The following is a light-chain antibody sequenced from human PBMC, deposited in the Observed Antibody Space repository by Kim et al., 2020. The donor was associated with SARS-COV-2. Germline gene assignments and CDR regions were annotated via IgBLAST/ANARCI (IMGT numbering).Light chain of an antibody. J-gene: IGKJ5*01. CDR1: QSVSSY. Sequence: EIVMTQSPATLSVSPGERATLSCRASQSVSSYLAWYHQKPGQTPRLLIYGASTRATGIPARFSGSGSGTEFTLTISSLQSEDFAVYYCQQCNNWPIAFGQGTRLEIK. CDR2: GAS. CDR3: QQCNNWPIA. V-gene: IGKV3-15*01.